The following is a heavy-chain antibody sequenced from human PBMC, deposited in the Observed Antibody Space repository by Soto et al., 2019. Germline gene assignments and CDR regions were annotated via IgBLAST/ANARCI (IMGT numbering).Heavy chain of an antibody. D-gene: IGHD2-8*01. CDR2: ISGSSRII. CDR1: GFTFSDDY. CDR3: ARYINGIVDY. Sequence: QVQLVESGGGLVKPGGSLRLSCSASGFTFSDDYMIWIRQAPGKGLDWLSYISGSSRIIYYADSVEGRFIISRDNAKNSLYLQMNSLRAEDTAMYYCARYINGIVDYWGQGPLVTVSS. V-gene: IGHV3-11*01. J-gene: IGHJ4*02.